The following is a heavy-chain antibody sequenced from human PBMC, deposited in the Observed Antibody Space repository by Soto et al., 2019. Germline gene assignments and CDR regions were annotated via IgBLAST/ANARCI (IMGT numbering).Heavy chain of an antibody. D-gene: IGHD6-19*01. CDR1: GYSFTSYW. CDR2: IYPGDTDT. Sequence: PGESLKISCKGSGYSFTSYWIGWVRQMPGKGLEWMGIIYPGDTDTRYSPSFQGQATTSADTSISTAYLQWSSLNASDTAMYYCARHLQYSSPDYYYHYKDVWGEVTTVIVSS. V-gene: IGHV5-51*01. J-gene: IGHJ6*03. CDR3: ARHLQYSSPDYYYHYKDV.